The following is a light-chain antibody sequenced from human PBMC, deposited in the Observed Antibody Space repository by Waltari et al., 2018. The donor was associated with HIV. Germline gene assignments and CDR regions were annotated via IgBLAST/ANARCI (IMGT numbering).Light chain of an antibody. CDR3: SSYTGRITPYV. V-gene: IGLV2-14*03. Sequence: QSALTQPASVSGSPGQSITISCTGTSSDIGAYDYVSWYRQHPGKAPQLIISDVVARPSGVSDRISGSKSGNTASLTISGLQAEDEADYYCSSYTGRITPYVFGTGTKVTVL. CDR1: SSDIGAYDY. CDR2: DVV. J-gene: IGLJ1*01.